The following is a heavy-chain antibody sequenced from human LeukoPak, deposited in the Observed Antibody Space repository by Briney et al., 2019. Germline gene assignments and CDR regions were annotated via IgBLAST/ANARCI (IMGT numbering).Heavy chain of an antibody. CDR3: ARHIITMVRENWFDP. CDR1: GDSVSSNSAV. Sequence: SQTLSLTCAISGDSVSSNSAVWNWIRQSPSRGLEWLGRTYYRSKWYNDYAVSVKSRITINPDTSKNQFSLKLSSVTAADTAVYYCARHIITMVRENWFDPWGQGTLVTVSS. D-gene: IGHD3-10*01. CDR2: TYYRSKWYN. J-gene: IGHJ5*02. V-gene: IGHV6-1*01.